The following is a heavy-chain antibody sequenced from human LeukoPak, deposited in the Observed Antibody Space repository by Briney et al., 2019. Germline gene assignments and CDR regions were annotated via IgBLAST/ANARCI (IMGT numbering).Heavy chain of an antibody. CDR1: GGTFSSYT. V-gene: IGHV1-69*02. CDR3: ARGDDFWSGYYIGYYYYYMDV. CDR2: IIPILGIA. D-gene: IGHD3-3*01. Sequence: SSVKVSCKASGGTFSSYTISWVRQAPGQGLEWMGRIIPILGIANYAQKFQGRATITADKSTSTAYMELSSLRSEDTAVYYCARGDDFWSGYYIGYYYYYMDVWGKGTTVTVSS. J-gene: IGHJ6*03.